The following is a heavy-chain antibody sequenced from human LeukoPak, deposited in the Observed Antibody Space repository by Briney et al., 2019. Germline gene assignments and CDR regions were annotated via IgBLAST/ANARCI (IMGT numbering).Heavy chain of an antibody. CDR1: GFTFSDYY. Sequence: GGSLRLSCAASGFTFSDYYMSWVRQAPGKGLEWVGRIKSKTEGGTIDYAAPVKGRFTISRDDSKSTVYLQMNSLKTEDTAVYYCTAVRWSGSYDYWGQGALVTVSS. CDR3: TAVRWSGSYDY. CDR2: IKSKTEGGTI. V-gene: IGHV3-15*01. J-gene: IGHJ4*02. D-gene: IGHD1-26*01.